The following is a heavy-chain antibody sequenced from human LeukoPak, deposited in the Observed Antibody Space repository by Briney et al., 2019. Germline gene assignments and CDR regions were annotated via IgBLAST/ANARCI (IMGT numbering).Heavy chain of an antibody. J-gene: IGHJ4*02. D-gene: IGHD3-9*01. CDR2: IRTTAEGAKYA. CDR1: GFSFTDYP. V-gene: IGHV3-48*02. Sequence: GGSLRLSCATSGFSFTDYPMDWVRQAPGKGLEWISNIRTTAEGAKYAYYAASVKGRVTISRDDGKNTLYLHMNSLRDDDTAVYYAAAGIRYAFDYWGQGILVTVSS. CDR3: AAGIRYAFDY.